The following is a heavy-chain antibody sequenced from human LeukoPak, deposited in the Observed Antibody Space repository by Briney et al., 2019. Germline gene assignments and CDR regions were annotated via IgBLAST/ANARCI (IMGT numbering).Heavy chain of an antibody. CDR3: ARHTGWAFQI. V-gene: IGHV5-10-1*01. CDR1: GYSFTNYW. J-gene: IGHJ3*02. CDR2: IDPSESYT. Sequence: PGESLKISCKGSGYSFTNYWIGWVRQMSGKGLEWMGKIDPSESYTNYSPSLQGHVTISTDKSISTAYLQWSSLKASDTAIYYCARHTGWAFQIWGQGTMVTVSS. D-gene: IGHD1-14*01.